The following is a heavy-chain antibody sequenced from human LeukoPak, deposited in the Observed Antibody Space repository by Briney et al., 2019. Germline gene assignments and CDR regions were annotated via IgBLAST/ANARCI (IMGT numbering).Heavy chain of an antibody. CDR2: INPNSGGT. D-gene: IGHD2-15*01. V-gene: IGHV1-2*02. Sequence: GASVKVSCKAPGYTFTGYYMHWVRQAPGQGPEWMGWINPNSGGTNYAQTFQGRVTMTRDTSISTAYMELSRLRSDDTAVYYCARDYCSGGSCYYFDYWGQGTRVTVSS. CDR3: ARDYCSGGSCYYFDY. CDR1: GYTFTGYY. J-gene: IGHJ4*02.